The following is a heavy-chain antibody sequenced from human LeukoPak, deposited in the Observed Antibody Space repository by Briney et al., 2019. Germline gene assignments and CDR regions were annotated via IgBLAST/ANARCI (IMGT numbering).Heavy chain of an antibody. CDR1: GFTFTSYT. J-gene: IGHJ4*02. CDR2: ITGSGNII. V-gene: IGHV3-21*01. Sequence: GGSLRLSCAASGFTFTSYTMNWVRQSPGKGLEWVSSITGSGNIINYADSVKGRFTISRDNSKNSLYLQLNSLTAEGTAFYYCANSYTDTWFYFDHWGQGTLVTVSS. CDR3: ANSYTDTWFYFDH. D-gene: IGHD2-2*02.